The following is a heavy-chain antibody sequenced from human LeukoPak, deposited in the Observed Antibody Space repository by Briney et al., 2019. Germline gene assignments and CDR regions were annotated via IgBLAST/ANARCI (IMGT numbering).Heavy chain of an antibody. V-gene: IGHV3-49*04. CDR3: TRERRLYYYGMDV. CDR2: IRSKAYGGTT. CDR1: GFTFGDYA. Sequence: GGSLRLSCTASGFTFGDYAMSWVRQAPGKGLEWVGFIRSKAYGGTTEYAPSVKGRFTVSRDDSKSIAYLQMNSLKTEDTAVYYCTRERRLYYYGMDVWGQGTTVTVSS. J-gene: IGHJ6*02.